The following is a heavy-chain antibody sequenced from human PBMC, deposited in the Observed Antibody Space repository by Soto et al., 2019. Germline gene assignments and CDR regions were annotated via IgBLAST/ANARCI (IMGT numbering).Heavy chain of an antibody. CDR3: ARGEIWYFDF. V-gene: IGHV6-1*01. CDR1: GDSVSSSTTA. J-gene: IGHJ2*01. CDR2: TYYRSKWYT. Sequence: SQTLSLTCAISGDSVSSSTTAWNWIRQSPSRGLEWLGRTYYRSKWYTEYAVSVKSRITITSVTSKNQFSLQLNSVTPEDAAAYYCARGEIWYFDFWGRGTLVTVSS. D-gene: IGHD3-16*01.